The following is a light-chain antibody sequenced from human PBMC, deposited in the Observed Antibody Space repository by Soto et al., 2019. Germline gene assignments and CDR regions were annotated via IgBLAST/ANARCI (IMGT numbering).Light chain of an antibody. J-gene: IGKJ5*01. CDR1: QSAGNF. V-gene: IGKV3-11*01. CDR2: GAS. Sequence: EIVMTQSPATLSVSPGETASLSCRASQSAGNFLAWYQQKPGQAPRLLIYGASSRATGIPARFSGSGSGTDFTLTISSLEPEDFAVYYCQQRSNWRITFGQGTRLEIK. CDR3: QQRSNWRIT.